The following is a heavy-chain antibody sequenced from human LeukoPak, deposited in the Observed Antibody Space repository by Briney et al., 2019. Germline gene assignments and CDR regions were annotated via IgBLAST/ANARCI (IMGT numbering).Heavy chain of an antibody. J-gene: IGHJ4*02. Sequence: PGGSLRLSCVASGFTFSIYSMNWVRQAPGKGLEWVSYISKNSDDIYNADSVRGRFTISRDNAKDSLYLQMNSLRAEDTAVYYCARVRPGYYCDYWGQGILVTVSS. CDR3: ARVRPGYYCDY. CDR1: GFTFSIYS. CDR2: ISKNSDDI. V-gene: IGHV3-21*05.